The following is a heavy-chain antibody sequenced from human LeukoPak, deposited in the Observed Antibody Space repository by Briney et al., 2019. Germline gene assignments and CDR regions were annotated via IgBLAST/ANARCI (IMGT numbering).Heavy chain of an antibody. CDR2: IIPILGIA. Sequence: ASVKVSCKASGGTFSSYAISWVRQAPGQGLEWMGRIIPILGIANYAQKFQGRVTITADKSTSTAYMELSSLRSEDTAVYYCARDMYYYDSSGYYKKIVWDYFDYWGQGTLVTVSS. CDR1: GGTFSSYA. V-gene: IGHV1-69*04. CDR3: ARDMYYYDSSGYYKKIVWDYFDY. D-gene: IGHD3-22*01. J-gene: IGHJ4*02.